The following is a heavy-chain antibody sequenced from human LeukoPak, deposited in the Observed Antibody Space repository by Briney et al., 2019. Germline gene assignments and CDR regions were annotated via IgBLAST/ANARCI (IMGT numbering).Heavy chain of an antibody. J-gene: IGHJ4*02. CDR3: VTGFTTMAVDYFDY. D-gene: IGHD5-18*01. CDR2: SDPEDGER. Sequence: WASVKVSCKVSGKTLSDLSIHWLRQPPGKGLEWLGGSDPEDGERIYAQMFQGRVTMTEDTSIGTAYMELSSLRSEDTAVYYCVTGFTTMAVDYFDYWGQGTLVTVSP. V-gene: IGHV1-24*01. CDR1: GKTLSDLS.